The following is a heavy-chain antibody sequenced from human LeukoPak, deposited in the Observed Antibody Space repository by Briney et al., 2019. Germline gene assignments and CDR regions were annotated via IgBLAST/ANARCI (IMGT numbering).Heavy chain of an antibody. J-gene: IGHJ3*02. CDR2: ISSSGSI. CDR3: AREGYGGTSDAFEI. D-gene: IGHD4-23*01. V-gene: IGHV3-48*03. CDR1: GFTFSTYE. Sequence: PGGSLRLSCATSGFTFSTYEMDWVPQAPGKGLEWVSYISSSGSIYYTGSVKGRITISRDNAKNSLYLQMNSLRAEETAIYYCAREGYGGTSDAFEIWGQGTMVTVSS.